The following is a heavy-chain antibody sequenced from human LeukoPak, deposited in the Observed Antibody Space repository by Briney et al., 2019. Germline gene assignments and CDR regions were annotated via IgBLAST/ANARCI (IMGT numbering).Heavy chain of an antibody. V-gene: IGHV3-23*01. J-gene: IGHJ4*02. D-gene: IGHD6-6*01. CDR2: IIGSGGST. CDR1: GFTFSSYA. Sequence: PGGSLRLSCAASGFTFSSYAMSWGRQAPGKGLEWGSAIIGSGGSTYYADSVKGRFTISRDNSKNTLYLQMNSLRAEDTAVYYCAKDSRSSYAYWGQGTLVTVSS. CDR3: AKDSRSSYAY.